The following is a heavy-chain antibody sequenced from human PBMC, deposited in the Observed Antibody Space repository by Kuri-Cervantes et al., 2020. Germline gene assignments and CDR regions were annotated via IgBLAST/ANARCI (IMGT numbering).Heavy chain of an antibody. CDR1: GFTFSSYG. V-gene: IGHV3-33*01. J-gene: IGHJ4*02. D-gene: IGHD1-26*01. CDR2: IWYDGSNK. CDR3: ARGSNGGWEQTLDY. Sequence: GESLKISCAASGFTFSSYGMHWVRQAPGKGLEWVAVIWYDGSNKYYADSVKGRFTISRDNSKNALYLQMNSLRAEDTAVYYCARGSNGGWEQTLDYWGQGTLVTVSS.